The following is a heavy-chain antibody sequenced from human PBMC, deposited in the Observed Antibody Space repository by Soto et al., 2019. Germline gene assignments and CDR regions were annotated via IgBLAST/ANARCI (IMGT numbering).Heavy chain of an antibody. V-gene: IGHV3-74*01. D-gene: IGHD3-22*01. J-gene: IGHJ4*02. CDR2: INSDGSST. CDR3: AIRASYYDSSGYFDY. Sequence: EVQLVESGGGLVQPGGSLRLSCAASGFTFSSYWMHWVRQAPGKGLVWVSRINSDGSSTSYADSVKGRFTISRDDAKNTLYLQMNSLRAEDTAVYYCAIRASYYDSSGYFDYWGQGTLVTVSS. CDR1: GFTFSSYW.